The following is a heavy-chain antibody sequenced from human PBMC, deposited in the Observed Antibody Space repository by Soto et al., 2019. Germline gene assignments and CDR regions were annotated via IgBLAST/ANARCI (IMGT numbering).Heavy chain of an antibody. CDR2: ISYDGSNK. J-gene: IGHJ5*02. V-gene: IGHV3-30-3*01. Sequence: PGGSLRLSCAASGFTFSSYAMHWVRQAPGKGLEWVAVISYDGSNKYYADSVKGRFTISRDNSKNTLYLQMNSLRAEDTAVYYCAREAQGSSWGQGTLVTVSS. D-gene: IGHD6-6*01. CDR3: AREAQGSS. CDR1: GFTFSSYA.